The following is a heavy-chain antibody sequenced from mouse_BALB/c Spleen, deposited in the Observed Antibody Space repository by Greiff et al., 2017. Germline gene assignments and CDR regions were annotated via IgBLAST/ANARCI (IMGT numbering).Heavy chain of an antibody. CDR2: IYPGNGDT. CDR1: GYTFTSYN. J-gene: IGHJ3*01. D-gene: IGHD2-4*01. CDR3: ARSDDYDPAWFAY. V-gene: IGHV1-12*01. Sequence: QVQLQQPGAELVKPGASVKMSCKASGYTFTSYNMHWVKQTPGQGLEWIGAIYPGNGDTSYNQKFKGKATLTADKSSSTAYMQLSSLTSEDSAVYYCARSDDYDPAWFAYWGQGTLVTVSA.